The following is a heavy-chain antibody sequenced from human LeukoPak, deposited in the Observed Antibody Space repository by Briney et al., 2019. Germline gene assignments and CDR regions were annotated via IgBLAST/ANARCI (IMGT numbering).Heavy chain of an antibody. CDR1: GFTFRSYS. Sequence: GGSLRLSCAASGFTFRSYSMNWVRQAPGKGLEWVSSISSSSNYIYYADSVKGRFTISRDNAKNSLYLQMDSLRAEDTAVYYCARDPSSGYYYFDSWGQGTLVTVSS. CDR3: ARDPSSGYYYFDS. J-gene: IGHJ4*02. CDR2: ISSSSNYI. D-gene: IGHD3-22*01. V-gene: IGHV3-21*01.